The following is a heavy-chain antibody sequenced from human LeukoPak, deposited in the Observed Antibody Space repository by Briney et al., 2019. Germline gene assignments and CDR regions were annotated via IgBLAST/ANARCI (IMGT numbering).Heavy chain of an antibody. Sequence: ASVKISCKVSGYTLTDYYMHWVQQAPGKGLEWMGLVDPEDGETIYAEKFQGRVTITADTSTDTAYMELSSLRSEDTAVYYCATFGATGTTQIDAFDIWGQGTMVTVSS. D-gene: IGHD1-7*01. CDR1: GYTLTDYY. J-gene: IGHJ3*02. CDR3: ATFGATGTTQIDAFDI. CDR2: VDPEDGET. V-gene: IGHV1-69-2*01.